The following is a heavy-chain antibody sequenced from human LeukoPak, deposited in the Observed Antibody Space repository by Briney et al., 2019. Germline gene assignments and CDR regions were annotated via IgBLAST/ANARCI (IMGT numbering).Heavy chain of an antibody. Sequence: GASVKVSCKASGYTFTSYYMHWVRQAPGQGLEWMGIINPSGGSTSYAQKFPGRVIMTRDTSTSTVYMELSSLRSEDTAVYYCARGDVDTAMVTMWFDYWGQGTLVTVSS. CDR3: ARGDVDTAMVTMWFDY. V-gene: IGHV1-46*01. CDR1: GYTFTSYY. J-gene: IGHJ4*02. CDR2: INPSGGST. D-gene: IGHD5-18*01.